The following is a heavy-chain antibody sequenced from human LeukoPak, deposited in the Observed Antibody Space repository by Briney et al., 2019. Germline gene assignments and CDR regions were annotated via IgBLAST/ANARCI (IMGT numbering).Heavy chain of an antibody. CDR2: ISAYNGNT. CDR1: GYTFTSYG. J-gene: IGHJ5*02. CDR3: ARDGSAYYDILTGKKAPSWFDP. Sequence: ASVKVSCKASGYTFTSYGISWVRQAPGQGLEWMGWISAYNGNTNYAQKLQGRVTVTTDTSTSTAYMELRSLRSDDTAVYYCARDGSAYYDILTGKKAPSWFDPWGQGTLVTVSS. V-gene: IGHV1-18*01. D-gene: IGHD3-9*01.